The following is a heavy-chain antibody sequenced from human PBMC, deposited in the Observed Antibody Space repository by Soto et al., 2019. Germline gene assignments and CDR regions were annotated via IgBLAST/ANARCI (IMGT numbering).Heavy chain of an antibody. CDR3: ARERWHTANYYYYYGMDV. CDR2: INHSGST. CDR1: GGSFSGYS. J-gene: IGHJ6*02. V-gene: IGHV4-34*01. Sequence: QVQLQQWGAGLLKPSETLSLTCAVYGGSFSGYSWRWIRQPPGTGLEWIGEINHSGSTNYNPSLMSRVTITVDTSKNKFSLKQSSVTAADTAVYYCARERWHTANYYYYYGMDVWGQGTTVTVSS. D-gene: IGHD2-21*02.